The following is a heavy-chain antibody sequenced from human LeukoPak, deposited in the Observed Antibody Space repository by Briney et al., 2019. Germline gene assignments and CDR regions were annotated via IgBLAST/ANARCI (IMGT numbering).Heavy chain of an antibody. V-gene: IGHV1-69*02. J-gene: IGHJ5*02. CDR2: INRILGIA. CDR3: ARAKKQGTTVTTGWFDP. Sequence: SVKVSCKASGGTFSSYTISWVRQAPGQGLEWVGRINRILGIANYAQKVQDRDRIIAEKTTSTTYMELSSLRSEDTAVYYCARAKKQGTTVTTGWFDPWGQGTLVTVSS. CDR1: GGTFSSYT. D-gene: IGHD4-11*01.